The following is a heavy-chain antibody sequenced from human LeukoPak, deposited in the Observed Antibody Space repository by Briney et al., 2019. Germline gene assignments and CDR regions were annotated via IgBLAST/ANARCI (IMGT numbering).Heavy chain of an antibody. Sequence: SETLSLTCTVSGGSISSGGYYWSWIRQHPGKGLEWIGYIYYSGSTYYNPSLKSRVTISVDTSKNQFSLKLSSVTAADTAVYYCARDYRVYGMDVWGQGTTVTVSS. J-gene: IGHJ6*02. D-gene: IGHD3-16*02. CDR2: IYYSGST. V-gene: IGHV4-31*03. CDR1: GGSISSGGYY. CDR3: ARDYRVYGMDV.